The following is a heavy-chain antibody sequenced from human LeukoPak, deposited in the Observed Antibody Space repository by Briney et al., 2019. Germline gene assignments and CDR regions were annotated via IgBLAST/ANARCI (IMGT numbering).Heavy chain of an antibody. CDR1: GGSISSGGYY. J-gene: IGHJ4*02. D-gene: IGHD2-2*01. Sequence: KASETLSLTCTVSGGSISSGGYYWSWIRQHPGKGLEWIGYIYYSGSTYYNPSLKNRVTISVDTSKNQFSLKLSSVTAADTAVYYCARADFGVVPAAFDYWGQGTLVTVSS. CDR2: IYYSGST. V-gene: IGHV4-31*03. CDR3: ARADFGVVPAAFDY.